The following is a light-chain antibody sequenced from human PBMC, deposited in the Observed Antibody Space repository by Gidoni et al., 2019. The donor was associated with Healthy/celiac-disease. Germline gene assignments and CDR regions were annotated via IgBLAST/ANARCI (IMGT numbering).Light chain of an antibody. CDR1: QSISSY. V-gene: IGKV1-39*01. CDR2: AAS. Sequence: DIQMTQSPSSLSASVGDRVTITCRASQSISSYLNWYQQKPGKAPKLLIYAASSLQSGVQSRFSGSGSGTYFTLTLSSLQPEDFATYYCQQSYSTPYTFGQGTKLEIK. CDR3: QQSYSTPYT. J-gene: IGKJ2*01.